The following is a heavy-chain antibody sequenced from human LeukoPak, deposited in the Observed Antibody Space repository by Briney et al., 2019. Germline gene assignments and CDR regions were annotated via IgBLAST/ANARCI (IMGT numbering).Heavy chain of an antibody. CDR1: GGSISNNY. CDR3: ARGSALSGSYDY. V-gene: IGHV4-59*01. D-gene: IGHD1-26*01. CDR2: IFYSGST. J-gene: IGHJ4*02. Sequence: PSETLSLTCTVSGGSISNNYWGWIRQPPGKRLEWIGYIFYSGSTNYNPSLKSRVTISVDTSKNQFSLKLNSVTAADTAVYYCARGSALSGSYDYWGPGTLVTVSS.